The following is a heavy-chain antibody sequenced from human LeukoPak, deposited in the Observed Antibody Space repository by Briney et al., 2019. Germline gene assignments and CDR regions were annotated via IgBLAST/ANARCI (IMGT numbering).Heavy chain of an antibody. Sequence: SETLSLTCTVSGGSISSYYWSWIRQPPAKGLEWIGYIYYSGSTNYNPSLKSRVTISVDTSKNQFSRKLSSVTAADTAVYYCARATYYYDSSGYYFWYFDLWGRGTLVTVSS. CDR2: IYYSGST. J-gene: IGHJ2*01. D-gene: IGHD3-22*01. CDR1: GGSISSYY. V-gene: IGHV4-59*08. CDR3: ARATYYYDSSGYYFWYFDL.